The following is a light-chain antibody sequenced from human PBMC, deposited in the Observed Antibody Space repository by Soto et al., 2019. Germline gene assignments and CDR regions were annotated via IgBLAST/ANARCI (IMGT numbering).Light chain of an antibody. CDR1: QSLSASR. J-gene: IGKJ5*01. CDR2: GAS. V-gene: IGKV3-20*01. CDR3: QQYGRSLIT. Sequence: EIVLTQSPGTLSLSPGERVTLSCRASQSLSASRLAWYQQKPGQAPRLLIYGASNRATGIPDRFSGSGSGTDFTLNISSLEPEDFAVYYCQQYGRSLITFGQGTRLEIK.